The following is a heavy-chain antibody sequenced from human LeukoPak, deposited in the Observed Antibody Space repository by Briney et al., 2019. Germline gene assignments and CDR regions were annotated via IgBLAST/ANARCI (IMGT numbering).Heavy chain of an antibody. J-gene: IGHJ3*02. V-gene: IGHV3-23*01. D-gene: IGHD1-26*01. CDR3: ARIGASTDAFDI. Sequence: GGSLRLSCSASGFTFSSYAMSWVRQAPGKGLEWVSAVSGSGTTTYYADFVQGRFTISRDNSKNTLSLQMNSLRAEDTAVYYCARIGASTDAFDIWGQGTMVTVSS. CDR1: GFTFSSYA. CDR2: VSGSGTTT.